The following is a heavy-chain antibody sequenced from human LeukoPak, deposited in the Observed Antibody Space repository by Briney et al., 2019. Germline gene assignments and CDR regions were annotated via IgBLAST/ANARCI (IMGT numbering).Heavy chain of an antibody. CDR1: GYSISSGYY. J-gene: IGHJ1*01. Sequence: SETLSLTCTVSGYSISSGYYWGWIRQPPGKGLEWIGSIYHSGSTYYNPSLKSRVTISVDTSKNQFSLKLSSVTAADTAVYYCARDGEVAGPEYFQHWGQGTLVTVSS. CDR3: ARDGEVAGPEYFQH. D-gene: IGHD6-19*01. V-gene: IGHV4-38-2*02. CDR2: IYHSGST.